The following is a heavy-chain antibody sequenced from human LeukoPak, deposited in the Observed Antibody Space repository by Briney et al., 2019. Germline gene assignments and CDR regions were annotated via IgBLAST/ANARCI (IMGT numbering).Heavy chain of an antibody. J-gene: IGHJ4*02. D-gene: IGHD3-10*01. CDR2: IYTSGTT. CDR3: ASYYGSGSDY. CDR1: GASFSSHQ. V-gene: IGHV4-4*07. Sequence: PSETLSLTCTVSGASFSSHQNSGIRQAAGKGLEWIGNIYTSGTTNYNPSLRSRVTMSIDTSKNQFSLKLTSVTAADTAVYYCASYYGSGSDYWGQGILVAVSS.